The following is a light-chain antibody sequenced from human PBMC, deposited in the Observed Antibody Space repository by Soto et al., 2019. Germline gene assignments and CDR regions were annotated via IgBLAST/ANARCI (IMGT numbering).Light chain of an antibody. CDR1: RSLSDNH. CDR2: GSS. J-gene: IGKJ1*01. CDR3: QHYSSQT. V-gene: IGKV3-20*01. Sequence: EIVLTHSPGTLSLSPCERAALSCRASRSLSDNHLAWYQQRPGQAPRLLIYGSSSRATGIPDRFSGSGSGTDFTLTISRLEPEDSAVYFCQHYSSQTFGQGTKVDI.